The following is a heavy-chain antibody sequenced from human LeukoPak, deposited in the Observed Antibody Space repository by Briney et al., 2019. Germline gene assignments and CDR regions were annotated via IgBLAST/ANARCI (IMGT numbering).Heavy chain of an antibody. CDR1: GYTFTSYA. CDR3: AREQSHCSGGSCYGDY. J-gene: IGHJ4*02. V-gene: IGHV1-2*02. CDR2: INPNSGGT. D-gene: IGHD2-15*01. Sequence: GASVKVSCKSSGYTFTSYAMNWVRQAPGQGLEWMGWINPNSGGTNYAQKFQGRVTMTRDTSISTAYMELSRLRSDDTAVYYCAREQSHCSGGSCYGDYWGQGTLVTVSS.